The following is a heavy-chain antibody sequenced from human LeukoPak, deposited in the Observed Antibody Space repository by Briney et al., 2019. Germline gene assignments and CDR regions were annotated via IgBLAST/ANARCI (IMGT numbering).Heavy chain of an antibody. CDR2: ISDIGSI. D-gene: IGHD2/OR15-2a*01. V-gene: IGHV4-59*08. Sequence: ETLSLTCTXSGGSISSYYWSWIRQPPGKGLEWIAYISDIGSINYNPSLKSRVTISLDTSKNQFSLKLSSVTAADTAVYYCAGHHPRNTVDFWGQGTLVTVSS. J-gene: IGHJ4*02. CDR3: AGHHPRNTVDF. CDR1: GGSISSYY.